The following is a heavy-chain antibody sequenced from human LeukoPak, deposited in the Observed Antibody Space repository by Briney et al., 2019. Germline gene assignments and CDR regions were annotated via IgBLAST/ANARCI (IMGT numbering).Heavy chain of an antibody. CDR3: IREVQGRASASLGL. Sequence: PGGSLRLSCAASGFTISGFWMHWVRQAPGHGLVWVARMNSAGTTINYAHSVKGRFTIPRDNVRNTLHLQMNNLSLEDTAVYFCIREVQGRASASLGLWGRGTLVTVS. V-gene: IGHV3-74*01. J-gene: IGHJ4*01. D-gene: IGHD1-1*01. CDR2: MNSAGTTI. CDR1: GFTISGFW.